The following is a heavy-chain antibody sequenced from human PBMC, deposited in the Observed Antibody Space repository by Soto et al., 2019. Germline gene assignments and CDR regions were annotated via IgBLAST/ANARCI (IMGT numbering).Heavy chain of an antibody. CDR1: GFTFSSYG. V-gene: IGHV3-30*03. J-gene: IGHJ4*02. Sequence: GGSLRLSCAASGFTFSSYGMHWVRQAPGKGLEWVAVISYDGSNKYYADSVKGRFTISRDNSKNTLYLQMNSLRAEDTAVYYCATPQDEMTTVTTFDYWGQGTLVTVSS. CDR3: ATPQDEMTTVTTFDY. CDR2: ISYDGSNK. D-gene: IGHD4-17*01.